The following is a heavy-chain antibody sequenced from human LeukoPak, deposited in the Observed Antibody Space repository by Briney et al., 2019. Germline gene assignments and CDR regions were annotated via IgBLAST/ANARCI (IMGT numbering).Heavy chain of an antibody. J-gene: IGHJ4*02. V-gene: IGHV4-34*01. CDR2: INESGAT. Sequence: SETLSLTCSVYGGSFNDYDWSWVRQAPGRGLQWIGEINESGATNCDPSLKSRVTMSIDTSKSQFSLNLSSVTAADTAFYYCARLKPMIVLAYGFRPREGTTYCFDYWGQGTLVTVSS. CDR1: GGSFNDYD. CDR3: ARLKPMIVLAYGFRPREGTTYCFDY. D-gene: IGHD3-22*01.